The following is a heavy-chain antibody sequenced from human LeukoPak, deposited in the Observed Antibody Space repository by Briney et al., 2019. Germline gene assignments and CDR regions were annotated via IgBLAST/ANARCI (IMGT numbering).Heavy chain of an antibody. CDR1: GASISSSSYY. J-gene: IGHJ3*02. Sequence: SETLSLTCTVSGASISSSSYYWGWIRQPPGKGLEWIGSISYSGGTYFNPSLKSRLTISVDTSKNQLLLNLSSVTAEDTAVYYCARPLPRTVVNFDASDIWGQGTMVTVSS. CDR3: ARPLPRTVVNFDASDI. V-gene: IGHV4-39*01. CDR2: ISYSGGT. D-gene: IGHD2-15*01.